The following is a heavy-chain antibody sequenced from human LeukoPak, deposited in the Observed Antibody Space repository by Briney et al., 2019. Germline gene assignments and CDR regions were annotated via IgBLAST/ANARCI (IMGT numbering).Heavy chain of an antibody. CDR3: ARDRVVVAADAFDI. D-gene: IGHD2-15*01. CDR2: INPNSGGT. V-gene: IGHV1-2*02. Sequence: GASVKVSCKASGYTFTGYYMHWVRQAPGQGLEWMGWINPNSGGTNYAQKFQGRVTMTRDTSISTAYMELSRLRSDDTAVYYCARDRVVVAADAFDIWGQGTMVTVSS. CDR1: GYTFTGYY. J-gene: IGHJ3*02.